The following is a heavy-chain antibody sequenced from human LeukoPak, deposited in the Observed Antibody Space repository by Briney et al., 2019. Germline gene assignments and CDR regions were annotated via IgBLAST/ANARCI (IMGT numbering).Heavy chain of an antibody. J-gene: IGHJ4*02. D-gene: IGHD3-10*01. CDR3: ARVRLYGSGTYYSDS. Sequence: GGSLRLSCAASGFTFSSYAMHWVRQAPGKGLEWVAVISYDGSNKYYADSVKGRFTISRDNSKNTLYLQMNSLRAEDTAVYYCARVRLYGSGTYYSDSWGQGTLVTVSS. CDR2: ISYDGSNK. V-gene: IGHV3-30-3*01. CDR1: GFTFSSYA.